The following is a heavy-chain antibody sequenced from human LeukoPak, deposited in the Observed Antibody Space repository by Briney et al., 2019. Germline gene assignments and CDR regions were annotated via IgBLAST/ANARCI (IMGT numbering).Heavy chain of an antibody. D-gene: IGHD1-1*01. CDR1: GCSISGGGYY. Sequence: SQTLSLTCTVYGCSISGGGYYWSWIRQHPGTGLEWIGSIYYSGSTNYHPSLQGRVTISLDTSRNQFSLKLSSVTAADTAVYYCASGDNDPLFDYWGQGTLVTVSS. V-gene: IGHV4-31*03. J-gene: IGHJ4*02. CDR3: ASGDNDPLFDY. CDR2: IYYSGST.